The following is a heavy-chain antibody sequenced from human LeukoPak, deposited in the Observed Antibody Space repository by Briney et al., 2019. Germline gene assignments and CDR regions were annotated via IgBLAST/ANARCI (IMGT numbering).Heavy chain of an antibody. V-gene: IGHV3-23*01. CDR2: ISGSGGST. D-gene: IGHD4-23*01. Sequence: GGSLRLSCAASGFTFSSYAMTWVRQAPGEGLEWVSAISGSGGSTYYADSVKGRFTISRDNSKNTLYLQMNSLRAEDTAVYYCAKDLGYGGNSPLGYWGHRTLVTVSS. CDR3: AKDLGYGGNSPLGY. CDR1: GFTFSSYA. J-gene: IGHJ4*03.